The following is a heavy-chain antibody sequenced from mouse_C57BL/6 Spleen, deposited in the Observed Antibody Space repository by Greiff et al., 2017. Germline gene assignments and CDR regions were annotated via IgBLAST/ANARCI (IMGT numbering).Heavy chain of an antibody. J-gene: IGHJ1*03. Sequence: EVQLQQSGPELVKPGASVTIPCKASGYTFTDYNMDWVKQSHGKSLEWIGDSNPNNGGTIYNQKYKGKATLTVDKSSSTAYMELRSLTSEDTAVYYCARWKPTVVRYFDVWGTGTTVTVSS. CDR1: GYTFTDYN. V-gene: IGHV1-18*01. CDR2: SNPNNGGT. D-gene: IGHD1-1*01. CDR3: ARWKPTVVRYFDV.